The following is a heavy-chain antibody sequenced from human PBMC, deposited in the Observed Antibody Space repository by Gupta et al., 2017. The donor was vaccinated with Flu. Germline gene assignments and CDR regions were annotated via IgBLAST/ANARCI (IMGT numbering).Heavy chain of an antibody. CDR3: AKDRSGNPAIDY. J-gene: IGHJ4*02. CDR1: GLTFSDYA. CDR2: VGAGGNRP. Sequence: EVQLLESGGGVVQPGESLRLSCVVSGLTFSDYAINGVRQAPGKGLEWLSTVGAGGNRPYDAASVMGRFTISRDNSKNTSYLQINSLTGDDTALYYCAKDRSGNPAIDYWGQGALVTVSA. D-gene: IGHD6-13*01. V-gene: IGHV3-23*01.